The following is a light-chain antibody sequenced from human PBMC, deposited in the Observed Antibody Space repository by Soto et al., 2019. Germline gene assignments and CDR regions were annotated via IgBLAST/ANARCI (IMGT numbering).Light chain of an antibody. Sequence: EIVLTQSTGTLSLSPGERATLSCRASQSFSSSYLAWYQQKPGQAPRLLIYGASSRATGIPDRFSGSGSGTDFTLTISRLEPEDFAVYYCQQYGSSGTFGQGTKVDIK. V-gene: IGKV3-20*01. CDR3: QQYGSSGT. CDR1: QSFSSSY. CDR2: GAS. J-gene: IGKJ1*01.